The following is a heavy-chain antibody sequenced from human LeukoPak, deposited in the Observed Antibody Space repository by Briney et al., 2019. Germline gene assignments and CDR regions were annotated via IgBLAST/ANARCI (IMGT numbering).Heavy chain of an antibody. CDR3: ARERWAGVYYFDY. Sequence: GGSLRLSCAASGFTFSSYWMGWVRQAPGKGLEWVANIKQGGSEKYYGDSVMGRFTISRDNAKNSLYLQMNSLRAEDTAVYYCARERWAGVYYFDYWAQGTLVIVSS. CDR2: IKQGGSEK. V-gene: IGHV3-7*01. CDR1: GFTFSSYW. D-gene: IGHD2-8*01. J-gene: IGHJ4*02.